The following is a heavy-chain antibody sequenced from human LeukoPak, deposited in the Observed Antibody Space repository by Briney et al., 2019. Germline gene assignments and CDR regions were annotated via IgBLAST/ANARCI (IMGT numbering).Heavy chain of an antibody. J-gene: IGHJ4*02. CDR2: ISGSGGST. V-gene: IGHV3-23*01. CDR1: GFTFSSYA. CDR3: AKTVYRMTTSPFDY. D-gene: IGHD4-11*01. Sequence: GGSLRLSCAASGFTFSSYAMSWVRQAPGKGLEWVSSISGSGGSTYYADSVKGRFTISRDNSKNTLYLQMNSLRAEDTAVYYCAKTVYRMTTSPFDYWGQGTLVTVSS.